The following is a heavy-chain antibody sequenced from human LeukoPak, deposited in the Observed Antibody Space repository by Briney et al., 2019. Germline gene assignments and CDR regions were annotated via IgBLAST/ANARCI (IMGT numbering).Heavy chain of an antibody. CDR3: ARELKPGMPAPYNWFDH. V-gene: IGHV4-4*07. CDR1: GGSISSYY. CDR2: IYTSGST. J-gene: IGHJ5*02. Sequence: SETLSLTCTVSGGSISSYYWSWIRQPAGKGLEWIGRIYTSGSTNYNPSLKSRVTMSVDTSKNQFSLKLGSVTAADTAVYYCARELKPGMPAPYNWFDHWGQGTLVTVSS. D-gene: IGHD2-2*01.